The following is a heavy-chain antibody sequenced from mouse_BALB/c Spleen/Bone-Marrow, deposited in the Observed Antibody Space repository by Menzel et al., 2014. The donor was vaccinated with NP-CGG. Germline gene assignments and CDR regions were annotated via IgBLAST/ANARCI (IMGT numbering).Heavy chain of an antibody. J-gene: IGHJ4*01. CDR1: GFTFSHYG. Sequence: EVMLVESGGDLVKPGGSLKLSCAASGFTFSHYGMSWVRQTPDKRLEWVATIGSGGTYIYYSDSVKGRFTISRDNAKNILYLQMSSLKSEDTAMYYCARHLLLRSSNTMDYWGQGTSVTASS. CDR3: ARHLLLRSSNTMDY. CDR2: IGSGGTYI. V-gene: IGHV5-6*01. D-gene: IGHD1-1*01.